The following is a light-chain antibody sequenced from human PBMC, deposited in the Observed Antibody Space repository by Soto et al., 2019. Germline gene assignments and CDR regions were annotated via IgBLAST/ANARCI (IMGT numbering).Light chain of an antibody. Sequence: EIVMTQSPATLSVSPGERATLSCRASQSVSNKLAWYQHKPGQAPRVLIYDTSTRAAGIPARFSGSGSGTDFTLTISRLEPEDFAMYYCQQYGSSPPTFGQGTRLEIK. CDR2: DTS. J-gene: IGKJ5*01. V-gene: IGKV3-15*01. CDR3: QQYGSSPPT. CDR1: QSVSNK.